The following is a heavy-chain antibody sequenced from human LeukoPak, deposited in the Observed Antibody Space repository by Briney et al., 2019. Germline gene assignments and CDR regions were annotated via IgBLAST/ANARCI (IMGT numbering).Heavy chain of an antibody. J-gene: IGHJ3*02. Sequence: PSETLSLTCTVSGGSISSYYWSWIRQPPGKGLEWIGRIYTSGSTNYNPSLKSRVTMSVDTSKNQFSLKLSSVTAADTAVYYCARASGRYYYDSSGYAFDIWGQGTMVTVSS. D-gene: IGHD3-22*01. CDR2: IYTSGST. CDR3: ARASGRYYYDSSGYAFDI. CDR1: GGSISSYY. V-gene: IGHV4-4*07.